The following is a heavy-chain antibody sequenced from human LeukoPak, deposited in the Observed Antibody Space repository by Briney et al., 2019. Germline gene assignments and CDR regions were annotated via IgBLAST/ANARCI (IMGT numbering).Heavy chain of an antibody. Sequence: NTSETLSLTCTVSGGSISSYYWSWIRQPPGKGLEWIGYIYYSGSTNYNPSLKSRVTISVDTSKNQFSLKLSSVTAADTAVYYCARETTVVEDYFDYWGQGTLVTVSS. CDR1: GGSISSYY. V-gene: IGHV4-59*01. CDR3: ARETTVVEDYFDY. CDR2: IYYSGST. D-gene: IGHD4-23*01. J-gene: IGHJ4*02.